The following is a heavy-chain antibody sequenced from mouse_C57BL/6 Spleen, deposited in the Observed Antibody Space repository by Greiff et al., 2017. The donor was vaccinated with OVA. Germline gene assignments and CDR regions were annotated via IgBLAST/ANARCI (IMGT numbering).Heavy chain of an antibody. CDR3: ARSVVYYYAMDY. Sequence: VQLQQSGPELVKPGASVKISCKASGYAFSSSWMNWVKQRPGKGLEWIGRIYPGDGDTNYNGKFKGKATLTADKSSSTAYMQLSSLTSEDSAVYFCARSVVYYYAMDYWGQGTSVTVSS. J-gene: IGHJ4*01. V-gene: IGHV1-82*01. CDR2: IYPGDGDT. CDR1: GYAFSSSW.